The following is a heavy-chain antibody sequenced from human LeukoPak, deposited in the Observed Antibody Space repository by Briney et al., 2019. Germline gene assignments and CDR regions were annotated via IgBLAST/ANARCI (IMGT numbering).Heavy chain of an antibody. D-gene: IGHD6-19*01. CDR1: GGSISSYY. CDR2: IYYSGST. V-gene: IGHV4-59*01. CDR3: ARERSSGWHDAFDI. J-gene: IGHJ3*02. Sequence: SETLSLTCTVSGGSISSYYWSWIRQPPGKGLEWIGYIYYSGSTNYNPSLKSRVTISVDTSKNQFSLKLSSVTAADTALYYCARERSSGWHDAFDIWGQGTMVTVSS.